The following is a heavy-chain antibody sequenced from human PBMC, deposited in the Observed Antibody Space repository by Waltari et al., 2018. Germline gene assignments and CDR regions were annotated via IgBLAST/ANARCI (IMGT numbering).Heavy chain of an antibody. J-gene: IGHJ4*02. CDR3: ARQPVLGYCSGGSCYPRGAFDY. V-gene: IGHV5-51*01. D-gene: IGHD2-15*01. CDR1: GYSFTSYW. Sequence: EVQLVQSGAEVKKPGESLKISCKGSGYSFTSYWIGWVRQMPGKGLEWMGIIYPGDSDTRYSPSFQGQVTSSADKSISTAYLQWSSLKASDTAMYYCARQPVLGYCSGGSCYPRGAFDYWGQGTLVTVSS. CDR2: IYPGDSDT.